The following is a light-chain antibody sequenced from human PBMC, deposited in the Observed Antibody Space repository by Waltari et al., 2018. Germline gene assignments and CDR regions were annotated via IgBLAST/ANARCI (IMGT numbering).Light chain of an antibody. CDR1: SLLTPS. CDR2: GKD. Sequence: SSELTPDPAVSVALGQTVRITCQGDSLLTPSAIWYQLKPGQPPLLVIYGKDKRPSGIPDRISGYSSGATSALTITGAQAEDEADYYCSSRNGRANQVVFAGGTKVTVL. V-gene: IGLV3-19*01. CDR3: SSRNGRANQVV. J-gene: IGLJ3*02.